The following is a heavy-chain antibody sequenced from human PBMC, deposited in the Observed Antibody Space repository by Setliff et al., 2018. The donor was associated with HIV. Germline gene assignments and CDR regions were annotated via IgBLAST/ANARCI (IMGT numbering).Heavy chain of an antibody. J-gene: IGHJ4*01. V-gene: IGHV1-69*06. Sequence: SVKVSCKASGYTFTSYDITWVRQAPGQGLEWMGGIIPIFGTANYAQKFQGRVTITADKSTSTAYMEVNSLRFEDTAVYYCARVFYYSAGSYSLDYWGQETLVTVSS. CDR3: ARVFYYSAGSYSLDY. D-gene: IGHD3-10*01. CDR1: GYTFTSYD. CDR2: IIPIFGTA.